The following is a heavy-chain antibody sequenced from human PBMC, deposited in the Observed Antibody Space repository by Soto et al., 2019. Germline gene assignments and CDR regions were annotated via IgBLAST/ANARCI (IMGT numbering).Heavy chain of an antibody. CDR1: GYPFSSYY. CDR3: ARLLGASPNYFDF. V-gene: IGHV5-51*01. Sequence: GESLKISCKGSGYPFSSYYIGWVRQTPGKGLEWMGIIYPDDSDTRYSPSFQGQVTISADKSISTAYLRWSSLKASDTAMYYCARLLGASPNYFDFWGQVSLVTVSS. J-gene: IGHJ4*02. CDR2: IYPDDSDT. D-gene: IGHD1-26*01.